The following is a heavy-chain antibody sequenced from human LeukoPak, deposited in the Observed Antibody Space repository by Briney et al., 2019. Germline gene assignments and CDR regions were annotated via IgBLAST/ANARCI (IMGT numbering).Heavy chain of an antibody. Sequence: SETLSLTCTVSGGSISSSSYYWGWIRQPPGKGLEWIGSIYYSGSTYYNPSLKSRVTISVDTPKNQFSLKLSSVTAADTAVYYCARRQQSRYYYGSGSYQPRTAFDIWGQGTMVTVSS. CDR3: ARRQQSRYYYGSGSYQPRTAFDI. CDR2: IYYSGST. D-gene: IGHD3-10*01. V-gene: IGHV4-39*01. CDR1: GGSISSSSYY. J-gene: IGHJ3*02.